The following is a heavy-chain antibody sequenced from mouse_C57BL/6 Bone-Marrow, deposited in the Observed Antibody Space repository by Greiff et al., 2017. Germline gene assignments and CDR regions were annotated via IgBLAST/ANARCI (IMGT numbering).Heavy chain of an antibody. CDR1: GYAFSSYW. CDR3: ARGGYGSSPAWFAY. J-gene: IGHJ3*01. V-gene: IGHV1-80*01. D-gene: IGHD1-1*01. Sequence: VQLQQSGAELVKPGASVKISCKASGYAFSSYWMNWVKQRPGKGLEWIGQIYPGDGDTNYNGKFKGKATLTADKSSSTAYMQLSRLTSADSAVYFCARGGYGSSPAWFAYWGQGTLVTVSA. CDR2: IYPGDGDT.